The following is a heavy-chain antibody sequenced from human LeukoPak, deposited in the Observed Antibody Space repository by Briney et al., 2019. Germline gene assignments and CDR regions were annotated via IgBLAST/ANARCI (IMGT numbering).Heavy chain of an antibody. CDR1: EFTFSSYE. J-gene: IGHJ6*02. CDR3: ARDQTGYIPYYYYGMDV. V-gene: IGHV3-48*03. Sequence: GGSLRLSCAASEFTFSSYEMNWVRQAPGKGLEWVSYISSSGDTIYYADSVKGRFTISRDNAKNSLYLQLNSLRAEDTAVYYCARDQTGYIPYYYYGMDVWGQGTTVTVSS. CDR2: ISSSGDTI. D-gene: IGHD6-13*01.